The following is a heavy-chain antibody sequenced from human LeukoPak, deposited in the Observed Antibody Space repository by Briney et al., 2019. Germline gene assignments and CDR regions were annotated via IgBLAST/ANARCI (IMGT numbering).Heavy chain of an antibody. CDR1: GLTFNDYG. J-gene: IGHJ3*02. CDR2: IYWNGGRT. V-gene: IGHV3-20*04. D-gene: IGHD3-22*01. CDR3: AKSSGYSSSAFDI. Sequence: GGSLILSCAASGLTFNDYGMSSVRQAPGKGLEWVSGIYWNGGRTGYADSMKGRFIISRDNAKNSLYLQVNSLRAEDTAVYYCAKSSGYSSSAFDIWGQGTMVTVSS.